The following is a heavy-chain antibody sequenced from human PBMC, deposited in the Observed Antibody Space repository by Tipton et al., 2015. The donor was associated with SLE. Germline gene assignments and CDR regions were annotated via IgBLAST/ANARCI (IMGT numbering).Heavy chain of an antibody. V-gene: IGHV4-34*01. CDR1: GGSVSGFY. J-gene: IGHJ6*03. D-gene: IGHD2/OR15-2a*01. CDR2: INHRGGT. CDR3: ARGRKTSNTSWGYYYYYMDV. Sequence: TLSLTCTVFGGSVSGFYWNWIRQSPEKGLEWIGEINHRGGTTYFSSLKGRVTISLDTSKNQISLKPSSLTAADTAVYFCARGRKTSNTSWGYYYYYMDVWGGGTTVTVSS.